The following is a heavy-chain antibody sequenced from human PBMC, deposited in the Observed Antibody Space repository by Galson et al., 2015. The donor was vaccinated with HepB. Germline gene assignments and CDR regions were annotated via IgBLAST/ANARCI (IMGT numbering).Heavy chain of an antibody. CDR1: AFSLSTSGVG. D-gene: IGHD1-26*01. CDR2: IYWDDDK. V-gene: IGHV2-5*02. Sequence: PPLDTPTQTLKLPCTFSAFSLSTSGVGVGWIRQPTGKALVWPALIYWDDDKRYSSSLKSRLTITKDTSKNQVVLTLTNMDTVDTATYYCAHRRAVGAGTPDYWGQGTLLTVSS. CDR3: AHRRAVGAGTPDY. J-gene: IGHJ4*02.